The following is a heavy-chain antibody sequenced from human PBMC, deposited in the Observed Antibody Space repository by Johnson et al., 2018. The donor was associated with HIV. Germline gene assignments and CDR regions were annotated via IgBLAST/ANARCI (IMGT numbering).Heavy chain of an antibody. Sequence: QVQLVESGGGLVQPGGSLRLSCAASGFTFSSYGMHWVRQAPGKGLEWVAFIRYDGSNKYYVDSVKGRFTISRDNAKNSLYLQMNSLRAEDTAVYDCAREARSERSAVAVSDAFDIWGQGTMVTVSS. CDR2: IRYDGSNK. D-gene: IGHD6-19*01. J-gene: IGHJ3*02. CDR3: AREARSERSAVAVSDAFDI. V-gene: IGHV3-30*02. CDR1: GFTFSSYG.